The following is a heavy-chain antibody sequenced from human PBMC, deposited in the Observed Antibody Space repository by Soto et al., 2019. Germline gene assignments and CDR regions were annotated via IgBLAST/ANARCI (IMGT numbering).Heavy chain of an antibody. D-gene: IGHD3-22*01. CDR2: MNPNSGNT. Sequence: QVQLVQSGAEVKKPGASVKVSCKASGYTFTSYDINWVRQATGQGLEWMGWMNPNSGNTGYAQKFQGRVTMTRNTSISTAYMELSSLRSEDTAVYYGARATRSYYYDSSGTGAFDYWGQGTLVSVSS. V-gene: IGHV1-8*01. J-gene: IGHJ4*02. CDR1: GYTFTSYD. CDR3: ARATRSYYYDSSGTGAFDY.